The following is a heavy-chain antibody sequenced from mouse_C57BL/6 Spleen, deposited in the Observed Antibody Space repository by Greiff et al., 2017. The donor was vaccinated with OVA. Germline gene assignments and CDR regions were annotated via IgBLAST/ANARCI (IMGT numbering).Heavy chain of an antibody. Sequence: DVKLVESGGGLVKPGGSLKLSCAASGFTFSDYGMHWVRQAPEKGLEWVAYISSGSSTIYYADTVKGRFTISRDNAKNTLFLQMTSLRSEDTAMYYCARRRDYYYGSSYCYAMDYWGQGTSVTVSS. CDR2: ISSGSSTI. CDR3: ARRRDYYYGSSYCYAMDY. D-gene: IGHD1-1*01. V-gene: IGHV5-17*01. CDR1: GFTFSDYG. J-gene: IGHJ4*01.